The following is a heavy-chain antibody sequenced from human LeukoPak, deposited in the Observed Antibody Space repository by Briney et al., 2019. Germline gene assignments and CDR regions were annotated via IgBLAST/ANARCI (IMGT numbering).Heavy chain of an antibody. CDR1: GDSVSSNSAA. CDR3: ARGDYGSGSPQPTLDY. J-gene: IGHJ4*02. V-gene: IGHV6-1*01. CDR2: TYYRSKWNN. D-gene: IGHD3-10*01. Sequence: SQTLSLTCAISGDSVSSNSAAWNWIRQSPSRGLEWLGRTYYRSKWNNDYAVSVKSRITINPDTSKNQFSLQLNSVTPEDTAVYYCARGDYGSGSPQPTLDYWGQGTLVTVSS.